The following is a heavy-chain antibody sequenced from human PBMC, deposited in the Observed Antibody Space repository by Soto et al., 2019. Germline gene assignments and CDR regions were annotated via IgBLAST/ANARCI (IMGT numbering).Heavy chain of an antibody. Sequence: HGESLKISCKGSGYSFTSYWIGWVRQMPGKGLEWMGIIYPGDSDTRYSPSFQGQVTISADKSISTAYLQWSSLKASDTAMYYCARYGSFTEYYYYGMDVWGQGTTVTVSS. J-gene: IGHJ6*02. CDR2: IYPGDSDT. V-gene: IGHV5-51*01. CDR3: ARYGSFTEYYYYGMDV. CDR1: GYSFTSYW. D-gene: IGHD3-10*01.